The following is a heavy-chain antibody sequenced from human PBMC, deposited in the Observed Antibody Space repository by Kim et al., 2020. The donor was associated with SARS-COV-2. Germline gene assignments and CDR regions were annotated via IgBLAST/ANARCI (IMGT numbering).Heavy chain of an antibody. CDR3: ARSIWLGLTYFDY. V-gene: IGHV3-7*01. CDR1: GFTFSSYW. Sequence: GGSLRLSCAASGFTFSSYWMSWVRQAPGKGLEWVANIKQDGSEKYYVDSVKGRFTISRDNAKNSLYLQMNSLRAEDTAVYYCARSIWLGLTYFDYWGQGTLVTVSS. D-gene: IGHD6-19*01. CDR2: IKQDGSEK. J-gene: IGHJ4*02.